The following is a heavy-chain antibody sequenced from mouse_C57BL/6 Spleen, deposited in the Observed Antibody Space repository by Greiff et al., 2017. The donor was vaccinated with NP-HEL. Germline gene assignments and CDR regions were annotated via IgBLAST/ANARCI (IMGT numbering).Heavy chain of an antibody. CDR1: GYTFTDYY. J-gene: IGHJ3*01. Sequence: EVQLQQSGPELVKPGASVKISCKASGYTFTDYYMNWVKQSHGKSLEWIGDINPNNGGTSYNQKFKGKATLTVDKSSSTAYMELRSLTSEDSAVYYCARIYYGTYWGQGTLVTVSA. CDR2: INPNNGGT. D-gene: IGHD2-1*01. V-gene: IGHV1-26*01. CDR3: ARIYYGTY.